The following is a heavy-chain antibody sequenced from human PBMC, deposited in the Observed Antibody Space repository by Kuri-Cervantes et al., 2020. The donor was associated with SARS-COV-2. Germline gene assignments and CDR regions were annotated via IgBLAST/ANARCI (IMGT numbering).Heavy chain of an antibody. CDR1: GGSISSSNFY. V-gene: IGHV4-39*07. D-gene: IGHD6-19*01. CDR2: INHSGST. CDR3: ARGVGAAVAGTLITIYYYYGMDV. J-gene: IGHJ6*02. Sequence: ESLKISCSVSGGSISSSNFYWGWIRQPPGKGLEWIGEINHSGSTNYNPSLKSRVTISVDTSKNQFSLKLSSVTAADTAVYYCARGVGAAVAGTLITIYYYYGMDVWGQGTTVTVSS.